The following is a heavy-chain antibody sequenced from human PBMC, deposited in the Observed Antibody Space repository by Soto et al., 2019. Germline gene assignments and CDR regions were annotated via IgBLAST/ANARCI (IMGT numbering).Heavy chain of an antibody. V-gene: IGHV4-28*01. J-gene: IGHJ4*02. CDR3: ARKTNSFRHGPIDY. D-gene: IGHD1-7*01. CDR2: IYYSGST. Sequence: SETLSLTCAVSGYSISSSNWWGWIRQPPGKGLEWIGYIYYSGSTYYNPSLKSRVTMSVDTSKNQFSLKLSSVTAVDTAVYYCARKTNSFRHGPIDYWGQGTLVT. CDR1: GYSISSSNW.